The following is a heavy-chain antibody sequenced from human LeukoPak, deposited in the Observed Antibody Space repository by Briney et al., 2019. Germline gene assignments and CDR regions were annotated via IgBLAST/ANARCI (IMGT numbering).Heavy chain of an antibody. V-gene: IGHV3-33*06. D-gene: IGHD3-10*01. CDR1: GFTFSSYG. J-gene: IGHJ4*02. CDR3: AKESITMVRGVTCSYDY. CDR2: IWYDGSNK. Sequence: GGSLRLSCAASGFTFSSYGMHWVRQAPGKGLEWVAVIWYDGSNKYYADSVKGRFTISRDSSKNTLYLQMNSLRPEDTAVYYCAKESITMVRGVTCSYDYWGQGTLVTVSS.